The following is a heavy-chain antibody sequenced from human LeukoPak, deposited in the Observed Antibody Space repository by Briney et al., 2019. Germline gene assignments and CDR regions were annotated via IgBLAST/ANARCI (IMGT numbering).Heavy chain of an antibody. CDR3: ARLNWNDVTFDY. CDR1: GFTFDDYA. D-gene: IGHD1-1*01. CDR2: ISWNSGTI. Sequence: GRSLRLSCAASGFTFDDYAMQWVRQAPGKGLEWVSGISWNSGTIGYADSVKGRFTISRDNAKNSLYLQMNSLRAEDTAVYYCARLNWNDVTFDYWGQGTLVTVSS. J-gene: IGHJ4*02. V-gene: IGHV3-9*01.